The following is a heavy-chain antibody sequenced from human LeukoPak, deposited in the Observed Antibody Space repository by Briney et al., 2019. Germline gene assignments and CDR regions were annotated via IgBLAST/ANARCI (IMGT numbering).Heavy chain of an antibody. J-gene: IGHJ6*02. D-gene: IGHD2-21*02. Sequence: GGSLTLSCAASGFTISDNYMTWVRRAPGQGLEWVSLIKSDGRTYFADSVEGRFTISRDISKNTFYLQMTSLRAVETAVYYCARDRTYCGVNCFSRGMDVWGQGTTVIVSS. CDR2: IKSDGRT. CDR3: ARDRTYCGVNCFSRGMDV. V-gene: IGHV3-66*01. CDR1: GFTISDNY.